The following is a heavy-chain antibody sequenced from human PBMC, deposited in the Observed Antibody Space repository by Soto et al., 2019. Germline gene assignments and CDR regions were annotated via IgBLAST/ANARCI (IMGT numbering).Heavy chain of an antibody. D-gene: IGHD2-15*01. V-gene: IGHV3-33*01. CDR1: RFTFSSYG. CDR2: IWYDGSNK. CDR3: ARVCSDGNKTAEIDI. J-gene: IGHJ3*02. Sequence: GMSMRLACAASRFTFSSYGIHRVRQAPNKGLEWVAVIWYDGSNKYYADSVKGRFTISRDNSKNTLYLQMNSLRAEDTAVYYCARVCSDGNKTAEIDIWCQ.